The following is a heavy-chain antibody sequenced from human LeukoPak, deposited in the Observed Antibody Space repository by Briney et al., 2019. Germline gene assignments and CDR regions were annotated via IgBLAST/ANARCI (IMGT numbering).Heavy chain of an antibody. CDR2: ISGSGGST. D-gene: IGHD3-3*01. CDR3: AKDLGSYYDFWSGYNY. CDR1: GFTFSSYS. V-gene: IGHV3-23*01. Sequence: GGSLRLSCAASGFTFSSYSMNWVRQAPGKGLEWVSAISGSGGSTYYADSVKGRFTISRDNSKNTLYLQMNSLRAEDTAVYYCAKDLGSYYDFWSGYNYWGQGTLVTVSS. J-gene: IGHJ4*02.